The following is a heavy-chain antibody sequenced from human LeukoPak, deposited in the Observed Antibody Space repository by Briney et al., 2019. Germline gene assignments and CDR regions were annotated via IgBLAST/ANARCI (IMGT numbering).Heavy chain of an antibody. CDR3: ARDPYSGSYGNYYYYFMDV. V-gene: IGHV3-48*04. Sequence: PGGSLRLSCAASGFTFSSYSRNWVRQAPGKGLEWVSYISSSDSTIYYADSVKGRFTISRDNAKNSLYLQMNSLRAEDTAVYYCARDPYSGSYGNYYYYFMDVWGKGTTVTISS. CDR2: ISSSDSTI. J-gene: IGHJ6*03. CDR1: GFTFSSYS. D-gene: IGHD1-26*01.